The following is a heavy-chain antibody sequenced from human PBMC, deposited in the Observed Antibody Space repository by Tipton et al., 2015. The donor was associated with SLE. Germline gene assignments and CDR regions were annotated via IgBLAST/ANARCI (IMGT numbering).Heavy chain of an antibody. V-gene: IGHV4-59*01. J-gene: IGHJ2*01. CDR1: GGSITTYY. Sequence: LRLSCAVSGGSITTYYWSWIRQSPGKGLEWIGYFYYSGSTKYNPSLKSRVTMSVDTSKNHFSVKLSSVTAADTATYYCARVWSGYSSSYFDLWGRGTLVTVSS. CDR2: FYYSGST. CDR3: ARVWSGYSSSYFDL. D-gene: IGHD3-3*01.